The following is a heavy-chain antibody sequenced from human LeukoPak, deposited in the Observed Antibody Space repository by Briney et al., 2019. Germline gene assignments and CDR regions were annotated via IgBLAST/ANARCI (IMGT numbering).Heavy chain of an antibody. V-gene: IGHV3-48*01. CDR1: GFTFSTYA. CDR3: SLLAVASPQDY. CDR2: ISSSGSTV. J-gene: IGHJ4*02. Sequence: GGSLRLSCAASGFTFSTYAVNWVRQAPGKGLEWVSDISSSGSTVYYADSVKGRFTTSRDNAKNFLYLQMHSLRAEDTAVYYCSLLAVASPQDYWGQGTLVTVSS. D-gene: IGHD6-19*01.